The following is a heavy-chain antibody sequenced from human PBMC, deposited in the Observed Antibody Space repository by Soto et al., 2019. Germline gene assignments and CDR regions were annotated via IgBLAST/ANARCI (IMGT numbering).Heavy chain of an antibody. Sequence: QITLKESGPTPVKPTQTLTLTCTFSGFSLTTRGVGVGWIRQPPGKALGCLALIYWDDDKCYSPSLQSRLSITKDTSKNQVVLTMTNVDPVDTATYYCAHIPNYYQYDWFDPWGQGTLVSVSS. CDR3: AHIPNYYQYDWFDP. D-gene: IGHD3-16*01. CDR2: IYWDDDK. V-gene: IGHV2-5*02. J-gene: IGHJ5*02. CDR1: GFSLTTRGVG.